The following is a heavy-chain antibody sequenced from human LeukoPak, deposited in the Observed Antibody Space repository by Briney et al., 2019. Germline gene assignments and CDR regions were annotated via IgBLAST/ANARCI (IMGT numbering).Heavy chain of an antibody. J-gene: IGHJ4*02. D-gene: IGHD5-18*01. Sequence: GGSLRLSCAASGFTFSTYAMHWARQAPGKGLEWVAVMSYDGTNKYYADSVKGRFTISRDNSKNTLYLQMNSLRAEDTALYYCATLADTATADYWGQGTLVTVSS. V-gene: IGHV3-30-3*01. CDR1: GFTFSTYA. CDR3: ATLADTATADY. CDR2: MSYDGTNK.